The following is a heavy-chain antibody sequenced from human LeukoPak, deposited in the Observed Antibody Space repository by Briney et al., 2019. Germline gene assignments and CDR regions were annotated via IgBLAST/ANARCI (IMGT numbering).Heavy chain of an antibody. V-gene: IGHV3-66*01. CDR3: ARATFGYCSGGSCYSDAFDI. Sequence: PGGSLRLSCTVSGFTVSSNSMSWVRQAPGKGLEWVSFIYSGGNTHYSDSVKGRFTISRDNAKNSLYLQMNSLRAEDTAVYYCARATFGYCSGGSCYSDAFDIWGQGTMVTVSS. J-gene: IGHJ3*02. D-gene: IGHD2-15*01. CDR2: IYSGGNT. CDR1: GFTVSSNS.